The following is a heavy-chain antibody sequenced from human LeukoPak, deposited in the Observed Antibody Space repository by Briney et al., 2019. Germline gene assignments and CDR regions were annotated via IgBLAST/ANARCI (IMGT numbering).Heavy chain of an antibody. CDR1: GGSISSYY. J-gene: IGHJ4*02. CDR2: IYTTGIN. Sequence: SETLSLTCTVSGGSISSYYWSWIRQPAGKGLEWIGRIYTTGINNYNPSLKSRVTMSVDTSKNQFPLKLTSVTAADTAVYYCARDGYYYDSSGYYFWGQGTLVTVSS. CDR3: ARDGYYYDSSGYYF. V-gene: IGHV4-4*07. D-gene: IGHD3-22*01.